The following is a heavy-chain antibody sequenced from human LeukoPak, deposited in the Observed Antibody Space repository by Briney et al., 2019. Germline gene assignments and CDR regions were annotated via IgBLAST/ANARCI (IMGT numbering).Heavy chain of an antibody. CDR3: ASLLYSSGWYYFDY. Sequence: SETLSLTCTVSGGSISSYYWSWIRQPPGKGLEWIGYIYYSGSTNYNPSLKSRVTISVDTSKNQFSLKLSSVTAADTAVYYCASLLYSSGWYYFDYWGQGTLVTVSS. J-gene: IGHJ4*02. V-gene: IGHV4-59*01. CDR1: GGSISSYY. CDR2: IYYSGST. D-gene: IGHD6-19*01.